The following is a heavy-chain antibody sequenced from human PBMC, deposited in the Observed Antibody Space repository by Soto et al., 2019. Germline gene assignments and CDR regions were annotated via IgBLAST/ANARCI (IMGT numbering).Heavy chain of an antibody. V-gene: IGHV3-23*01. CDR1: GFTFSSYD. Sequence: EVQLLESGGGLVQPGGSLSLSCAASGFTFSSYDVSWVRPAPGQGLEWVSTISGSGGVTYYADSVKGRFTISRDNSKNTLYLQMYSMRAEDTAVYYCAISPQGYSSSDMDVWGQGNTVTVSS. D-gene: IGHD6-13*01. CDR2: ISGSGGVT. J-gene: IGHJ6*01. CDR3: AISPQGYSSSDMDV.